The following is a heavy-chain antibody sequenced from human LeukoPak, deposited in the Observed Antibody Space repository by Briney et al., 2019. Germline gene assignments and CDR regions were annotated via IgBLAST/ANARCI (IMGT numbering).Heavy chain of an antibody. CDR1: GFTFSSYA. CDR3: AKGDFYDSSGYPYFDC. J-gene: IGHJ4*02. D-gene: IGHD3-22*01. CDR2: ISGSGGST. Sequence: GGSLRLSCATSGFTFSSYAMSWVRQAPGKGLEWVSAISGSGGSTYYADSVKGRFTISRDNSKNTLYLQMNSLRAEDTAVYYCAKGDFYDSSGYPYFDCWGQGTLVTVSS. V-gene: IGHV3-23*01.